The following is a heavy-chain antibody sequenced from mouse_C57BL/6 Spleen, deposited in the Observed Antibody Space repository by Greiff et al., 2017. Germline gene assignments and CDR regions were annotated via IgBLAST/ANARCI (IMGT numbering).Heavy chain of an antibody. J-gene: IGHJ2*01. CDR2: ISSGGSYT. D-gene: IGHD1-1*01. CDR1: GFTFSSYG. CDR3: ARHGGSSYFDY. V-gene: IGHV5-6*01. Sequence: EVKLVESGGDLVKPGGSLKLSCAASGFTFSSYGMSWVRQTPDKRLEWAATISSGGSYTYYPDSVKGRFTISRDNAKNTLYLQMSSLKSEDTAMYYCARHGGSSYFDYWGQGTTLTVSS.